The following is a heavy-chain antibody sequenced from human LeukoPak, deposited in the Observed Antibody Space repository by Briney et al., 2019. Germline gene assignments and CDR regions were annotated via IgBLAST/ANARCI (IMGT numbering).Heavy chain of an antibody. Sequence: SETLSLNCTVSGASISTRNYYWGWIRQPPGKGLEWIGSVDYTGNTYYKPSLRSRLTISVDMSRNQFSLILTSVTAADTALYYCARGGSSFYGYFHFWGHGTLVTVSS. CDR3: ARGGSSFYGYFHF. CDR1: GASISTRNYY. D-gene: IGHD6-6*01. CDR2: VDYTGNT. J-gene: IGHJ4*01. V-gene: IGHV4-39*07.